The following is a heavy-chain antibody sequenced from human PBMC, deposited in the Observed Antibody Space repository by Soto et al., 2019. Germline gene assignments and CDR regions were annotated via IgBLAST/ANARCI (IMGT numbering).Heavy chain of an antibody. V-gene: IGHV1-45*02. Sequence: GASVKVSCKASGYTFTYCSLHWLQQAPGQGLERMRWITLYNGNTNYAKKFQGRVTITRDMSLRTAYIELSSLRSEDTAVYYCARTTIFGVVNPNWFDPWGQGTLVTVSS. CDR1: GYTFTYCS. D-gene: IGHD3-3*01. J-gene: IGHJ5*02. CDR2: ITLYNGNT. CDR3: ARTTIFGVVNPNWFDP.